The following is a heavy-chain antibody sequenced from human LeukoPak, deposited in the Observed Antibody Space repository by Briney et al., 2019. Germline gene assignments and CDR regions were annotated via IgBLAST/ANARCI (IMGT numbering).Heavy chain of an antibody. CDR1: GFTFSSYW. CDR2: IKQDGSEK. Sequence: GGSLRLSCVASGFTFSSYWMSWVRQAPGKGLEWVANIKQDGSEKYYVDSVKGRFTISRDNAKNFLYLQMNSLRAEDTAVYYCARTYYDILTGYNPYFDYWGQGILVTVSS. D-gene: IGHD3-9*01. CDR3: ARTYYDILTGYNPYFDY. V-gene: IGHV3-7*01. J-gene: IGHJ4*02.